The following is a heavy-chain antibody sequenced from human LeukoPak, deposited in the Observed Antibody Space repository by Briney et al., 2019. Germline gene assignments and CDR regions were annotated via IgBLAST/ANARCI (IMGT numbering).Heavy chain of an antibody. Sequence: ETLSLTCTVSGGSISSYYWSWIRQPPGKGLEWVSYISSSSTIYYADSVKGRFTISRDNAKNSLYLQMNSLRAEDTAVYYCASLSRPGAFDIWGQGTMVTVSS. V-gene: IGHV3-69-1*01. CDR3: ASLSRPGAFDI. CDR2: ISSSSTI. D-gene: IGHD7-27*01. CDR1: GGSISSYY. J-gene: IGHJ3*02.